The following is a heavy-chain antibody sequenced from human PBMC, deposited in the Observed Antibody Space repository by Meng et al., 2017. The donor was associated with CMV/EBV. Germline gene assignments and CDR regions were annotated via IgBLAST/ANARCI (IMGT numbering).Heavy chain of an antibody. V-gene: IGHV1-2*02. CDR3: ARGPTGTLFPHDY. CDR2: INPNSGGT. CDR1: GYTFTGYY. D-gene: IGHD1-1*01. J-gene: IGHJ4*02. Sequence: ASVKVSCKASGYTFTGYYMHWVRQAPGQGLEWMVWINPNSGGTNYAQKFQGRVTMTRDTSISTAYMELSRLRSDDTAVYYCARGPTGTLFPHDYWGQGTLVTVSS.